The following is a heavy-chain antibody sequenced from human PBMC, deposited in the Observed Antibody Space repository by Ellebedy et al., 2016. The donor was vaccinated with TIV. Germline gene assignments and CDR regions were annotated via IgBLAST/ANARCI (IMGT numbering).Heavy chain of an antibody. D-gene: IGHD5-24*01. CDR2: IHGGDDSHTT. V-gene: IGHV3-23*01. CDR3: AKYRGLHWQNWHFDV. J-gene: IGHJ2*01. CDR1: GFTFSSTA. Sequence: GESLKISXAASGFTFSSTAMSWVRQAPGKGLECVATIHGGDDSHTTHYADSVKGRFTISRDNPKNTLYLQLNNLRDDDTADYYCAKYRGLHWQNWHFDVWGRGTLVIVSS.